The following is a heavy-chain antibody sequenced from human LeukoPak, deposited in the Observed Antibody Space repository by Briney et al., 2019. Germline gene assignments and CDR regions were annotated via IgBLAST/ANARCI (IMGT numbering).Heavy chain of an antibody. CDR2: IWYDGSNK. CDR3: ARNYDILTGYSAFDY. V-gene: IGHV3-33*01. CDR1: GFAFSSNG. D-gene: IGHD3-9*01. Sequence: GGSLRLSCAASGFAFSSNGMHWVRQAPGKGLEWVAVIWYDGSNKYTADSVKSRFTTSRDNSKNTLYLHMSSLRAEDTAVYYCARNYDILTGYSAFDYWGQGTLVTVSS. J-gene: IGHJ4*02.